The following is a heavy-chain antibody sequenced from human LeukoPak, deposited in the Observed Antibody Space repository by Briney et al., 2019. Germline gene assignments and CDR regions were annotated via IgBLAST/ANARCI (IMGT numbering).Heavy chain of an antibody. V-gene: IGHV4-4*07. Sequence: PSETLSLTCTVSGGSISSYYWSWIRQPAGKGLEWIGRIYISGSGSTNYNPSLKSRVTISVDTSKNQFSLKLSSVTAADTAVYYCARKYSSSWSYYYYYMDVWGKGTTVTVSS. CDR2: IYISGSGST. CDR3: ARKYSSSWSYYYYYMDV. J-gene: IGHJ6*03. CDR1: GGSISSYY. D-gene: IGHD6-13*01.